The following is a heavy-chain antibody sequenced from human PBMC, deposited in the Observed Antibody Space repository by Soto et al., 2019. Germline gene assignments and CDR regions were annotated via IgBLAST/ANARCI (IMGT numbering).Heavy chain of an antibody. V-gene: IGHV4-31*03. Sequence: PSETLSLTCTVSGDSISSGGYYWSWIRQHPGKGLEWIGYIYYSGSTYYNPSLKSRVTISVDTSKNQFSLKLSSVTAADTAVYYCARDSGYYDSSGYLDYWGQGTLVTVSS. CDR2: IYYSGST. J-gene: IGHJ4*02. CDR3: ARDSGYYDSSGYLDY. CDR1: GDSISSGGYY. D-gene: IGHD3-22*01.